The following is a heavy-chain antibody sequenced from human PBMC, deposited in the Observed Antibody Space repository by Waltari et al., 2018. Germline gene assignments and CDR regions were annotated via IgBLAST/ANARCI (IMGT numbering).Heavy chain of an antibody. J-gene: IGHJ4*02. CDR3: ARDGVSVTTSFFDY. CDR1: GFTFISSA. V-gene: IGHV3-30-3*01. D-gene: IGHD4-17*01. Sequence: QVQLVESGGGVVQPGRSLRLSCAASGFTFISSAMHWVRHAPGKGLEWVAVISYDGSNKYYADSVKGRFTISRDNSKNTLYLQMNSLRAEDTAVYYCARDGVSVTTSFFDYWGQGTLVTVSS. CDR2: ISYDGSNK.